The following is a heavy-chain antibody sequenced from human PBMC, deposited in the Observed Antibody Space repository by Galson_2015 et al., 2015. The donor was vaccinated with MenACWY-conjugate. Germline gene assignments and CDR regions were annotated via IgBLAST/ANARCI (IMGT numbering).Heavy chain of an antibody. CDR3: ATSSAAAGSS. J-gene: IGHJ1*01. CDR2: IKEDGSVK. CDR1: GFTFTDFW. Sequence: SLRLSCAASGFTFTDFWMSWVRQAPGKGLEWVANIKEDGSVKYYLDSVRGRFTISRDNAKNSRYLQMNSLRADDTAVYYCATSSAAAGSSWGQ. D-gene: IGHD6-13*01. V-gene: IGHV3-7*03.